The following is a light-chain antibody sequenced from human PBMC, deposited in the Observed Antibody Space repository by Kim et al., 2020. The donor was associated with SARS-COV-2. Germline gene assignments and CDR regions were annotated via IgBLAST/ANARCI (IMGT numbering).Light chain of an antibody. CDR1: SGLSTYT. J-gene: IGLJ3*02. V-gene: IGLV4-60*03. CDR2: LEGGGDY. CDR3: ETWDKYSWV. Sequence: SVKLTCTLNSGLSTYTVAWHQQQPGKAPRFVMKLEGGGDYHRGTEIPTRFSGSSSGPDRFLIISHVQSEDEADYYCETWDKYSWVFGGGTQLTVL.